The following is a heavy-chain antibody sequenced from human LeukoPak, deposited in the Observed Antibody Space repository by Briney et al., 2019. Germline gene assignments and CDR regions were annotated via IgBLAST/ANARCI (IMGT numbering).Heavy chain of an antibody. D-gene: IGHD3-22*01. CDR1: GYTLTSYD. CDR2: MNPNSGNT. V-gene: IGHV1-8*01. CDR3: ARGRQFAYCYDNYYGMDV. Sequence: ASVKVSCKASGYTLTSYDINWVRQATGQGLEWMGWMNPNSGNTGYAQKFQGRVTMTRNTSISTAYMELSSLRSEDTAVYYCARGRQFAYCYDNYYGMDVWGQGTTVTVSS. J-gene: IGHJ6*02.